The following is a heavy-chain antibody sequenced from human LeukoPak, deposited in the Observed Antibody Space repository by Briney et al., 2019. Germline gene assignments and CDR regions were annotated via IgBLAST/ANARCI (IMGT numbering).Heavy chain of an antibody. CDR1: GGSISSYY. CDR2: IYHSGST. D-gene: IGHD1-1*01. CDR3: ARGFAGTTEQYFDY. V-gene: IGHV4-59*12. Sequence: SETLSLTCTVSGGSISSYYWSWIRQPPGKGLEWIGYIYHSGSTYYNPSLKSRVTISVDRSKNQFSLKLSSVTAADTAVYYCARGFAGTTEQYFDYWGQGTLVTVSS. J-gene: IGHJ4*02.